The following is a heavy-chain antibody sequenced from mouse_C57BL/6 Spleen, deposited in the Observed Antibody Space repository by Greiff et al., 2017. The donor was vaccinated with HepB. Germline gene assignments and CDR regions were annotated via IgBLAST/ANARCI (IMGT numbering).Heavy chain of an antibody. D-gene: IGHD1-1*01. J-gene: IGHJ4*01. Sequence: VQLQQSGPELVKPGASVKISCKASGYAFSSSWMNWVKQRPGKGLGWIGRIYPGDGDTNYNGKFKGKATLTADKSSSTAYMQLSSLTSEDSAVYFCARWDYGSSYAMDYWGQGTSVTVSS. V-gene: IGHV1-82*01. CDR2: IYPGDGDT. CDR3: ARWDYGSSYAMDY. CDR1: GYAFSSSW.